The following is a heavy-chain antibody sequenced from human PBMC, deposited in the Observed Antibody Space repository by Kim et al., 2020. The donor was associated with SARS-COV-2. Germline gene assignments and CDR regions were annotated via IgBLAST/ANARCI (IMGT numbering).Heavy chain of an antibody. Sequence: GGSLRLSCAASGFRFSEYYMNWIRYTPGKGLEWVSYISGTGSLTYYADSVRGRFRISRDNTKKSLFLQMDSLGAEDTAIYYCATGDSYAFDNWGQGTLVTVSS. CDR3: ATGDSYAFDN. J-gene: IGHJ4*02. V-gene: IGHV3-11*04. D-gene: IGHD3-16*01. CDR1: GFRFSEYY. CDR2: ISGTGSLT.